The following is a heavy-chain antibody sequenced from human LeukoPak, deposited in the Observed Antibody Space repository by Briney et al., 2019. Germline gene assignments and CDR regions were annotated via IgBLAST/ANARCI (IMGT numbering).Heavy chain of an antibody. CDR2: IIPIFGTA. Sequence: SVKVSCKASGGTFSSYAISWVRQAPGQGLEWMGGIIPIFGTANYAQKFQGRVTITTDESTSTAYMELSSLRSEDTAVYYYARCALGLRFLEWTPLGWGQGTLVTVSS. V-gene: IGHV1-69*05. J-gene: IGHJ4*02. D-gene: IGHD3-3*01. CDR1: GGTFSSYA. CDR3: ARCALGLRFLEWTPLG.